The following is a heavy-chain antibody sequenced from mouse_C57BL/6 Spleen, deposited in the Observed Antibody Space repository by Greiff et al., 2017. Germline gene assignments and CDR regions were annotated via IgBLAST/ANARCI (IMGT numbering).Heavy chain of an antibody. Sequence: VQLQPSGAELVKPGASVKLSCTASGFNINDYYMHWVKQRTEQGLEWIGRIDPEDGGTKYAPKFQGKATITADTSSNTAYLQLTSLSSEDTAVYYCASYGNYYYAMDYWGQGTSVTVSS. D-gene: IGHD2-1*01. J-gene: IGHJ4*01. CDR3: ASYGNYYYAMDY. V-gene: IGHV14-2*01. CDR1: GFNINDYY. CDR2: IDPEDGGT.